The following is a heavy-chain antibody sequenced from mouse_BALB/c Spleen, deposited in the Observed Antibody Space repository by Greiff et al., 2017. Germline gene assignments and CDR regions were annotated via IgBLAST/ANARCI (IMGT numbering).Heavy chain of an antibody. Sequence: QVQLQQSGPGLVAPSQSLSITCTVSGFSLTSYGVHWVRQPPGKGLEWLGVIWAGGSTNYNSALMSRLSISKDNSKSQVFLKMNSLQTDDTAMYYCARDRGDDYDGFAYWGQGTLVTVSA. D-gene: IGHD2-4*01. CDR3: ARDRGDDYDGFAY. V-gene: IGHV2-9*02. CDR2: IWAGGST. J-gene: IGHJ3*01. CDR1: GFSLTSYG.